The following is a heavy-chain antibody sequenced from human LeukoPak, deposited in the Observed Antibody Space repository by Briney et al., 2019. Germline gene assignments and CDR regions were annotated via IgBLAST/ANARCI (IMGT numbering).Heavy chain of an antibody. V-gene: IGHV1-2*02. D-gene: IGHD6-19*01. Sequence: GASVKVSCKASGYTFSGYYMHWVRQAPGQGLEWMGWIYPNSGDTNYAQNFQGRVTMTRHTSISTVYMELTRLTSDDTAVYYCARGSVTGGWYLNLGYWGQGTLVTVSS. CDR1: GYTFSGYY. CDR2: IYPNSGDT. CDR3: ARGSVTGGWYLNLGY. J-gene: IGHJ4*02.